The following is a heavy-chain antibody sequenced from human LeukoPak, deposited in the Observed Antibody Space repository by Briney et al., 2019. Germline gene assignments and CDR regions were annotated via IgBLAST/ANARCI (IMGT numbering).Heavy chain of an antibody. CDR3: ARDGPTVPRELLPCYFDY. J-gene: IGHJ4*02. CDR2: ISYDGSNK. Sequence: PGRSLRLSCAASGFTFSSYAMHWVRQAPGKGLEWVAVISYDGSNKYYADSVKGRFTISRDNSKNTLYLQMNSLRAEDTAVYYCARDGPTVPRELLPCYFDYWGQGTLVTVSS. CDR1: GFTFSSYA. D-gene: IGHD1-26*01. V-gene: IGHV3-30*01.